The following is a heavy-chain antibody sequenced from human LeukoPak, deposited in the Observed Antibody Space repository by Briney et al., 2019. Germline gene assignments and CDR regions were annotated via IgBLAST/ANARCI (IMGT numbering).Heavy chain of an antibody. J-gene: IGHJ4*02. V-gene: IGHV3-23*01. D-gene: IGHD4-17*01. CDR2: ISGSRHTT. Sequence: GGSLRLSCGVSGFSFSSYAMSWVRQAPGKGLEWVSSISGSRHTTSYADSVKGRFTINRDNSNNTLYLQMSSLRAEDTAVYYCAEMGKFIPDYGDYLYWGQGTLVTVSS. CDR3: AEMGKFIPDYGDYLY. CDR1: GFSFSSYA.